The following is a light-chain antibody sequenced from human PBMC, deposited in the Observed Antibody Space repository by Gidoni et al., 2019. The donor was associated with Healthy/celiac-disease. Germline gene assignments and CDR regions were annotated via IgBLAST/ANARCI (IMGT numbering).Light chain of an antibody. J-gene: IGKJ1*01. CDR2: KAS. Sequence: DIQLTQSPSTLSASVGDRVTITCRASQSISSWLAWYQQKPGKAPKLLIHKASSLESGVPSRFSGSGSGTEFTLTISSLQPDDFATYYCQQYHSYSPWTFGQGTKVEIK. V-gene: IGKV1-5*03. CDR1: QSISSW. CDR3: QQYHSYSPWT.